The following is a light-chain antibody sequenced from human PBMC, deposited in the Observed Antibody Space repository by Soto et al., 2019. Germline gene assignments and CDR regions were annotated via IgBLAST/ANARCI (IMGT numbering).Light chain of an antibody. CDR1: QSVSSGY. Sequence: EIVLTQSPGTLSLSPGERATLSCRASQSVSSGYLAWYQQKPGQAPRLLIYGASSRATGIPDRFSGRGSGTDFTLTISRLQPEDFAVYYCQQYGSSPLFIFGPGTKVDIK. V-gene: IGKV3-20*01. CDR2: GAS. CDR3: QQYGSSPLFI. J-gene: IGKJ3*01.